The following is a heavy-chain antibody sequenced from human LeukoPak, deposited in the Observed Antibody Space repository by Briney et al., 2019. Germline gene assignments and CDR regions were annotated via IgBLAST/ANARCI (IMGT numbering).Heavy chain of an antibody. J-gene: IGHJ6*02. Sequence: GSLRLSCAASGLTFGDYSMHWVRQTPEKGLEWVAYIVSSNVTTYYAHSVKGRFTISRDNARDILNLQMDSLRAEDTAVYYCARLFDYDFVSASQYYYYGLDVWGQGTTVTVSS. CDR3: ARLFDYDFVSASQYYYYGLDV. V-gene: IGHV3-48*04. D-gene: IGHD3-3*01. CDR2: IVSSNVTT. CDR1: GLTFGDYS.